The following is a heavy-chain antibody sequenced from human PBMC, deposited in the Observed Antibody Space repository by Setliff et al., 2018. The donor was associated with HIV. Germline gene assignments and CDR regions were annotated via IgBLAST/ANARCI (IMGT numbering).Heavy chain of an antibody. D-gene: IGHD3-16*01. CDR1: GYIFPDYY. CDR3: AWGTQRPIDS. V-gene: IGHV1-69-2*01. J-gene: IGHJ4*02. CDR2: IDPDRGDT. Sequence: ASVKVSCKVSGYIFPDYYIQWVRQAPGKGLEWMGLIDPDRGDTVYAEKFQGRVTITADRSIDTGYMTLSSLTSDDTAMYFCAWGTQRPIDSWGQGTLFTVSS.